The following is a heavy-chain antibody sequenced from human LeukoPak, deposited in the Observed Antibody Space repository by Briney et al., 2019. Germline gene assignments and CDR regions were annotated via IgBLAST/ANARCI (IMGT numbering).Heavy chain of an antibody. CDR2: INLYSGGT. V-gene: IGHV1-2*02. CDR3: ARVAGGDWYYFDF. CDR1: GYTFTVYY. Sequence: GASVKVSCKASGYTFTVYYMHWVRQAPGQGLEWMGWINLYSGGTHYAQKFQGRVTMTMDTSINAAYMELSRLGSDDTAVYYCARVAGGDWYYFDFWGQGSLVTVSS. J-gene: IGHJ4*02. D-gene: IGHD2-21*02.